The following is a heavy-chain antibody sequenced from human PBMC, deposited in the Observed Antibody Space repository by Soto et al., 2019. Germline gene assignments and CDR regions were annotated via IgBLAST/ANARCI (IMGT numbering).Heavy chain of an antibody. V-gene: IGHV4-59*01. CDR3: ARDVCGGDCYSTFDI. D-gene: IGHD2-21*02. CDR1: GGSISTYY. Sequence: QVQLQESGPGLVKPSETLSLTCTVSGGSISTYYWSWIRQTPGKELGWIGNIYYSGTTNYNPSLKSRVTMSLDTSKKQFSLKLNSVTAADTAVYYCARDVCGGDCYSTFDIWGQGTMVIVSS. CDR2: IYYSGTT. J-gene: IGHJ3*02.